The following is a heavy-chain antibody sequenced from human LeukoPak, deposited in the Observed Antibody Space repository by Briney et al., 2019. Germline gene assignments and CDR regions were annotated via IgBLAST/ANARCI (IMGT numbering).Heavy chain of an antibody. D-gene: IGHD5-12*01. CDR1: GFNFTAFW. CDR3: ARGPPLNIVATIYYYYYGMDV. J-gene: IGHJ6*02. CDR2: INRDSSVI. Sequence: GGSLRLSCAVSGFNFTAFWISWVRQTPEKGLEFVANINRDSSVISCVEAVKGRFNISRDNAKKSLFLEFNSMRADDTAVYYCARGPPLNIVATIYYYYYGMDVWGQGTTVTVSS. V-gene: IGHV3-7*04.